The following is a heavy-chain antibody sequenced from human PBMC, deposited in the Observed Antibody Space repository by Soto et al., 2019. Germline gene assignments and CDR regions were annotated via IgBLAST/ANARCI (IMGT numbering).Heavy chain of an antibody. CDR1: GNSFTTYY. D-gene: IGHD3-22*01. Sequence: ASVKVSCKASGNSFTTYYTHWVRQAPGQGLEWMGIINPSGGRTTYAQKFQGRVTMTRDTSTSTFHMELSSLTSEDTAVYYCAGLYHYDSSGYYDYWGQGTLVTVSS. CDR3: AGLYHYDSSGYYDY. CDR2: INPSGGRT. V-gene: IGHV1-46*01. J-gene: IGHJ4*02.